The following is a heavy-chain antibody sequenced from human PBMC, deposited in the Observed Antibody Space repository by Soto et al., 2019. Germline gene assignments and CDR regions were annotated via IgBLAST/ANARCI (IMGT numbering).Heavy chain of an antibody. CDR3: AREGGDYAYFDC. CDR1: GFTFSSYS. CDR2: ISSSSSYI. V-gene: IGHV3-21*01. D-gene: IGHD4-17*01. Sequence: EVQLVESGGGLVKPGGSLRLSCAASGFTFSSYSMNWVRQAPGKGLEWVSSISSSSSYIYYADSVKGRFTISRDNAKNSLYLQMNSLRAEDTAVYYCAREGGDYAYFDCWGQGTLVTVSS. J-gene: IGHJ4*02.